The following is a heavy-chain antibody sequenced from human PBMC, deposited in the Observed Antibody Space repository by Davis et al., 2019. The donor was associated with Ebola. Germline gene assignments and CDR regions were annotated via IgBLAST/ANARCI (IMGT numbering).Heavy chain of an antibody. CDR1: GGSISSSNW. Sequence: PSETLSLTCAVSGGSISSSNWWSWVRQPPGKGLEWIGEIYHSGSTNYNPSLKSRVTISVDKSKNQFSLKLSSVTAADTAVYYCARDALDFWSGYYNRWFDPWGQGTLVTVSS. J-gene: IGHJ5*02. D-gene: IGHD3-3*01. CDR3: ARDALDFWSGYYNRWFDP. CDR2: IYHSGST. V-gene: IGHV4-4*02.